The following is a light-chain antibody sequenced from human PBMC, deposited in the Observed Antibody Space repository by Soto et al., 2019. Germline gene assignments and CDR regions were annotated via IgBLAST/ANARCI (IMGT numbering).Light chain of an antibody. CDR1: SSDVGGYNY. CDR3: SSYTSSSTVV. V-gene: IGLV2-14*01. Sequence: QSALTQPASVSGSPGQSITISCTGTSSDVGGYNYVSWYQQHPGKAPKLMIYDVSNRPSGVSNRFSGSKSGNTASLTISRLKAEDEADYYCSSYTSSSTVVFGTGTKVTVL. J-gene: IGLJ1*01. CDR2: DVS.